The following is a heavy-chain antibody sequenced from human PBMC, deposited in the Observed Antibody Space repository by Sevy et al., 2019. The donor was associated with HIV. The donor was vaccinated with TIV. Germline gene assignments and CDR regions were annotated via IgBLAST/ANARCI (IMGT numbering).Heavy chain of an antibody. Sequence: GGSLRLACAASGFTVSSNYMSWVRQAPGKGLEWVSVFYSGGSTYYADSVKGRFTISRDNSKNTLYLQMNSLRAEDTAVYYCASPGIVGAIDAFDIWGQGTMVTVSS. V-gene: IGHV3-53*01. CDR2: FYSGGST. D-gene: IGHD1-26*01. CDR3: ASPGIVGAIDAFDI. CDR1: GFTVSSNY. J-gene: IGHJ3*02.